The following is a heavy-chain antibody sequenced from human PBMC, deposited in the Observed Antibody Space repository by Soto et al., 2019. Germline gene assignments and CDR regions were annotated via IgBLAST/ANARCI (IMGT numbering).Heavy chain of an antibody. CDR1: GGSISNSNW. D-gene: IGHD1-26*01. J-gene: IGHJ4*02. Sequence: QVQLQESGPGLVKPSGTLSLTCAVFGGSISNSNWWTWVRQPPGKGLDWIGEIFHSGSTNYNSSLMGRVTISVDKANTQFSLKLSSVTAADTAVYYCAHRLIVGAAIWGQGTLVTVSS. CDR3: AHRLIVGAAI. CDR2: IFHSGST. V-gene: IGHV4-4*02.